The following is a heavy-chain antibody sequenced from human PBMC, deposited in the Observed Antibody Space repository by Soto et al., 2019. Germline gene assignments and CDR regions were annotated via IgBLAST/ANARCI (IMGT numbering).Heavy chain of an antibody. D-gene: IGHD2-2*01. J-gene: IGHJ3*02. CDR1: GGTFSSYA. Sequence: QVQLVQSGAEVKKPGSSVKVSCKASGGTFSSYAISWVRQAPGQGLEWMGGIIPIFGTANYAQKFQGRVTITADEATSTAYMDLSSLTSEDTAVYSCAREEAYCISTSCYAGGAFDIWGQGTMLTVSS. CDR2: IIPIFGTA. V-gene: IGHV1-69*12. CDR3: AREEAYCISTSCYAGGAFDI.